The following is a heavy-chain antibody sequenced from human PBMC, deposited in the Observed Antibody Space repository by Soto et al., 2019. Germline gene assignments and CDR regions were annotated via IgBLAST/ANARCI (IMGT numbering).Heavy chain of an antibody. V-gene: IGHV3-11*01. CDR2: ISSSGSTI. Sequence: GGSLRLSCAASGFTFSDYYMSWIRQAPGKGLEWVSYISSSGSTIYYADSVKGRFTISRDNAKNSLYLQMNSLRAEDTAVYYCARDSPQKSYVYSWFDPWGQGTLVTVSS. J-gene: IGHJ5*02. CDR1: GFTFSDYY. D-gene: IGHD3-16*01. CDR3: ARDSPQKSYVYSWFDP.